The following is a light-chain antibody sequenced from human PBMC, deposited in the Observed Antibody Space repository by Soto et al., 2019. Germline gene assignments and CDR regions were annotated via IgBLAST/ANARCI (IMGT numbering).Light chain of an antibody. J-gene: IGLJ2*01. V-gene: IGLV2-8*01. CDR2: DVI. Sequence: QSALTQPPSASGSPGQSVTISCTGTSRDIGGYDFVSWYQQHPGKAPKLLIYDVIKRPSGVPDRFSGSKSGNTASLTVSGLQTDHEADYYCSSYGGSNNLLFGGGTQLTVL. CDR3: SSYGGSNNLL. CDR1: SRDIGGYDF.